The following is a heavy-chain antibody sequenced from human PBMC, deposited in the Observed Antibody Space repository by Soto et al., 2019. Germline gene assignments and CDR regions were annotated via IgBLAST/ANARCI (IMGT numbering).Heavy chain of an antibody. J-gene: IGHJ4*02. Sequence: QTLSLTCAISGDSVSSNTAAWNWIRSSPSRGLEWLGRTYYRSNWRHDYAVSVRSRITVNPDTSKNHFSLQLNSVTPDDTAVYYCARGVAGSGFDLWGQGTLVTVSS. V-gene: IGHV6-1*01. CDR1: GDSVSSNTAA. CDR3: ARGVAGSGFDL. CDR2: TYYRSNWRH. D-gene: IGHD6-19*01.